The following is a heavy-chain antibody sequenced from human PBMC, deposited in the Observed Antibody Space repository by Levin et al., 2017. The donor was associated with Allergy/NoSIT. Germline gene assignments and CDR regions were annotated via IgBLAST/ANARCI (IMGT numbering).Heavy chain of an antibody. D-gene: IGHD3-10*01. V-gene: IGHV4-34*01. CDR1: GGSFSGYY. Sequence: SQTLSLTCAVYGGSFSGYYWSWIRQPPGKGLEWIGEINHSGSTNYNPSLKSRVTISVDTSKNQFSLKLSSVTAADTAVYYCARGPALYYYGSGSGYYYGMDVWGQGTTVTVSS. J-gene: IGHJ6*02. CDR2: INHSGST. CDR3: ARGPALYYYGSGSGYYYGMDV.